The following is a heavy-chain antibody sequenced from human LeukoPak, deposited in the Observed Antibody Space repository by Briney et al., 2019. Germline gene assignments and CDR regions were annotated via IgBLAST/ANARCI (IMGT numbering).Heavy chain of an antibody. V-gene: IGHV3-23*01. CDR3: AKFISARDYGHFSGRLFDY. CDR1: GFTFSSYG. J-gene: IGHJ4*02. D-gene: IGHD4/OR15-4a*01. Sequence: GGSLRLSCAASGFTFSSYGMSWVRQAPGKGLEWVSGISGGGDSTYYADSVMGRFTLSRDNSKNTLYLQMNSLTAEDTAVYYCAKFISARDYGHFSGRLFDYWGQGTLVTVSS. CDR2: ISGGGDST.